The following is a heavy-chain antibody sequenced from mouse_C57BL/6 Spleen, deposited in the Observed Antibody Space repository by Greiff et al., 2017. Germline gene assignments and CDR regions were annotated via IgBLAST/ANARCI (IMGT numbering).Heavy chain of an antibody. CDR3: ARNIYDYPYYAMYD. Sequence: QVQLKESGPGLVAPSPCLSLTCTVSGFSFTSYAISWVRQPPGKGLEWLGVIWTGGGTNYNSAHKSRQSLSKDNSKSQVFLKMNRLHTDDTTRYYWARNIYDYPYYAMYDWGQGTSVTVSS. V-gene: IGHV2-9-1*01. CDR1: GFSFTSYA. CDR2: IWTGGGT. J-gene: IGHJ4*01. D-gene: IGHD2-4*01.